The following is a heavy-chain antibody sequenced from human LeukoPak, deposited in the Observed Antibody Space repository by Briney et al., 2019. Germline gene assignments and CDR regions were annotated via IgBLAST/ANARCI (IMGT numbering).Heavy chain of an antibody. CDR3: ARESFAARWD. V-gene: IGHV3-21*01. CDR2: ISSSSSYI. J-gene: IGHJ4*02. Sequence: GGSLRLSCAASGFTFSSFSMNWLRQAPGKGLEWVSTISSSSSYIYYADSVKGRFTISRDNAKNSLYLQMNSLTAEDTAVYYCARESFAARWDWGQGTLVTVSS. D-gene: IGHD6-6*01. CDR1: GFTFSSFS.